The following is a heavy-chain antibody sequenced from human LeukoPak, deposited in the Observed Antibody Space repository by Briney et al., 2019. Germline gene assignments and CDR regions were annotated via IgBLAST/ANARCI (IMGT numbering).Heavy chain of an antibody. CDR3: ARGYSSSWYNWLDP. V-gene: IGHV3-74*01. CDR2: INNDGSTT. J-gene: IGHJ5*02. Sequence: GGSLRLSCAASGFTFSSYGMHWVRQAPGKGLVWVSQINNDGSTTRYADSVKGRFTISRDNAENTLYLQMSSLRAEDAAVYYCARGYSSSWYNWLDPWGQGTLVTVSS. D-gene: IGHD6-13*01. CDR1: GFTFSSYG.